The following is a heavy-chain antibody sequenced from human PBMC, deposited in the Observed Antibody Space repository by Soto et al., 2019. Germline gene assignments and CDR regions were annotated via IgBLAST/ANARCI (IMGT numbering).Heavy chain of an antibody. Sequence: PVVSLRLSCAAAGFTCSSFWMSWVRQAPGKGLEWVANIKQDGSEKYYVDSVKGRFTISRDNAKNSLYLQMNSLRAEDTAVYYCARDRTRTFDYWGQGTLVTVS. CDR3: ARDRTRTFDY. V-gene: IGHV3-7*01. J-gene: IGHJ4*02. CDR1: GFTCSSFW. CDR2: IKQDGSEK.